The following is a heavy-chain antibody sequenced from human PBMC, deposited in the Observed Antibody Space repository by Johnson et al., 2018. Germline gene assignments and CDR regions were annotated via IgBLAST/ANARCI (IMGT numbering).Heavy chain of an antibody. V-gene: IGHV3-7*01. CDR3: ASGYYDSSGYFSEYFQH. D-gene: IGHD3-22*01. J-gene: IGHJ1*01. CDR1: GFSFSRYW. CDR2: IKQDGSET. Sequence: EVQLVESGGGLVQPGGSLRLSCAASGFSFSRYWMSWVRQAPGKGLEWVANIKQDGSETYYVDSVKGRFTISRDNAKNSVYLQMNSLRAEDTAVYYCASGYYDSSGYFSEYFQHWGQGTLVTVSS.